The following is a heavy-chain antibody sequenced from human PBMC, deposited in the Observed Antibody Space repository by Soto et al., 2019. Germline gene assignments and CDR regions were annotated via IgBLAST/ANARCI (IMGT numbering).Heavy chain of an antibody. CDR1: GGSFSGYY. Sequence: QVQLQQWGAGLLKPSETLSLTCAVYGGSFSGYYWSWIRQPPGKGLEWIGEINHSGSTNYNPSLKSRVTISVDTSKNQFSLKLSSVTAADTAVYYCARGRGAGLNWFDPWGHGTLVTVSS. CDR2: INHSGST. V-gene: IGHV4-34*01. J-gene: IGHJ5*02. CDR3: ARGRGAGLNWFDP. D-gene: IGHD3-10*01.